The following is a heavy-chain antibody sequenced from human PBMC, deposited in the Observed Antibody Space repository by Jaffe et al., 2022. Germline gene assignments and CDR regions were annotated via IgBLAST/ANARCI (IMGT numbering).Heavy chain of an antibody. CDR3: ARAEGDGSGSYYVQYYFDY. CDR1: GYSISSGYY. Sequence: QVQLQESGPGLVKPSETLSLTCAVSGYSISSGYYWGWIRQPPGKGLEWIGSIYHSGSTYYNPSLKSRVTISVDTSKNQFSLKLSSVTAADTAVYYCARAEGDGSGSYYVQYYFDYWGQGTLVTVSS. D-gene: IGHD3-10*01. CDR2: IYHSGST. V-gene: IGHV4-38-2*01. J-gene: IGHJ4*02.